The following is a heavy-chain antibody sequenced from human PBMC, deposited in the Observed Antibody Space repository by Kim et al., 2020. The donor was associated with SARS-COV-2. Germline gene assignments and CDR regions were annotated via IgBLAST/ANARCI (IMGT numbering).Heavy chain of an antibody. Sequence: GGSLRLSCAASGFTFSSYAMSWVRQAPGKGLEWVSAISGSGGSTYYAASVKGRFTISRDNSKNTLYLQMNSLRAEDTAVYYCAKESGYRYYGSGSDYWGQGTLVTVSS. CDR1: GFTFSSYA. V-gene: IGHV3-23*01. CDR3: AKESGYRYYGSGSDY. CDR2: ISGSGGST. J-gene: IGHJ4*02. D-gene: IGHD3-10*01.